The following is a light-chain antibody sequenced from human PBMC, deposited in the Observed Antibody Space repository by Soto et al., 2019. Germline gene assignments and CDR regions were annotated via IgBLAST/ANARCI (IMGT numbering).Light chain of an antibody. V-gene: IGKV3-15*01. CDR1: QSVSTN. J-gene: IGKJ1*01. CDR3: LQHNSWPRT. Sequence: EIVMTQSPATLSVSPGERATLSCRASQSVSTNLACYQQKPGQAPRLLIFGASTRATDVPARFSGSGSGTEFTLTISSLQSEDFAVYYCLQHNSWPRTFGQGTRLEV. CDR2: GAS.